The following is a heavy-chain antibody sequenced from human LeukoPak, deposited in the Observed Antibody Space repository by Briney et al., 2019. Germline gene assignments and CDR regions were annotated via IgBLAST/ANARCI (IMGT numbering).Heavy chain of an antibody. V-gene: IGHV3-23*01. D-gene: IGHD2-2*01. CDR2: ISGSGGST. CDR3: AKVQVSGWDNVVAPVHY. Sequence: PGGSLRLSCAASGFTFSSYAMSWVRQAPGKGLEWVSAISGSGGSTYYADSVKGRFTISRDNSKNTLYLQMNSLRAEDTAVYYCAKVQVSGWDNVVAPVHYWGQGTLVTVSS. J-gene: IGHJ4*02. CDR1: GFTFSSYA.